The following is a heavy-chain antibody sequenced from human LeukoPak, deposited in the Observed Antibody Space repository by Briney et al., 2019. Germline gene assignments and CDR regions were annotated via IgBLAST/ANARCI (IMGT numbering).Heavy chain of an antibody. J-gene: IGHJ5*02. Sequence: GGSLRLSCAASGFTFSGHAMAWVRQAPGKGLEWVSVISGDGGYTSYGDSVKGRFTISRDDSKNTLYLQMNSLRVEDAAVYYCAQSGYSGYDYPSWGQGTLVTVSS. V-gene: IGHV3-23*01. CDR1: GFTFSGHA. CDR3: AQSGYSGYDYPS. D-gene: IGHD5-12*01. CDR2: ISGDGGYT.